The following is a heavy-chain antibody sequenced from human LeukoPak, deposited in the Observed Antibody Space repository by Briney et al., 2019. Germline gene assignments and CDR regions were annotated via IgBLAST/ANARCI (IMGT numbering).Heavy chain of an antibody. CDR2: IYYSGRT. J-gene: IGHJ4*02. CDR1: GYSITSGYY. Sequence: SETLSLTCAVSGYSITSGYYWAWIRQPPEKGLEWIGSIYYSGRTFYNPSLKSRVTISADMSKNQFSLKLSSVTAADTSVYYCARRDIVATIDSWGQGTLVTVSS. D-gene: IGHD5-12*01. CDR3: ARRDIVATIDS. V-gene: IGHV4-38-2*01.